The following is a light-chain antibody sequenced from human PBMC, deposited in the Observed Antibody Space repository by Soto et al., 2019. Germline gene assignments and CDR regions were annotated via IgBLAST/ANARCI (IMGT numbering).Light chain of an antibody. Sequence: DIQMIQSPSSLSASVGDRVTITCRASQSISSYLNWYQQKPGKAPKFLIYAASSLQSGVPSRFRGSGSGTDFTLTISSLQPEDFATYYCQQSYSTPRTFGQGTKVEIK. CDR3: QQSYSTPRT. V-gene: IGKV1-39*01. J-gene: IGKJ1*01. CDR2: AAS. CDR1: QSISSY.